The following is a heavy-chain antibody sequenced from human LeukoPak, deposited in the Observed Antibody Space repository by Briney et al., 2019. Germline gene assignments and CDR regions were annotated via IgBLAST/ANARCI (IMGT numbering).Heavy chain of an antibody. CDR1: GGSFSGYY. Sequence: PSETLSLTCAVYGGSFSGYYWSWIRQPPGKGLEWIGEINHSGSTNYNPSLKSRVTISVDTSKNQFSLKLSSVTAADTAVYYCAILDKAMLDYWGQGTLVTVSS. D-gene: IGHD5-18*01. CDR3: AILDKAMLDY. V-gene: IGHV4-34*01. J-gene: IGHJ4*02. CDR2: INHSGST.